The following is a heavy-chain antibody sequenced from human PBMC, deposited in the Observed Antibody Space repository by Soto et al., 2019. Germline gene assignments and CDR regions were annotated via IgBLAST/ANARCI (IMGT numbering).Heavy chain of an antibody. Sequence: PSETLSLTCTVSGGSISSYYWSWIRQPPGKGLEWIGYIYYSGSTNYNPSLKSRVTISVDTSKNQFSLKLSSVTAADTAVYYCGRQKDYGDSIVYWGQGTLVTVSS. V-gene: IGHV4-59*01. D-gene: IGHD4-17*01. CDR2: IYYSGST. J-gene: IGHJ4*02. CDR3: GRQKDYGDSIVY. CDR1: GGSISSYY.